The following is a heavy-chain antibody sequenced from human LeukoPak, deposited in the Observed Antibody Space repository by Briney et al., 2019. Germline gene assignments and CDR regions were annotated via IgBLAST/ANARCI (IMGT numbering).Heavy chain of an antibody. Sequence: GGSLRLSCAASGFTFSSYWMRWVRQAPGKGLEWVANIKQDGSEKYYVDSVKGRFTISRDNAKNSLDVQMNSLRAEDTAVYYCARLKTGYSNGWYVDYFDYWGQGTLVTVSS. CDR2: IKQDGSEK. D-gene: IGHD6-19*01. V-gene: IGHV3-7*01. J-gene: IGHJ4*02. CDR1: GFTFSSYW. CDR3: ARLKTGYSNGWYVDYFDY.